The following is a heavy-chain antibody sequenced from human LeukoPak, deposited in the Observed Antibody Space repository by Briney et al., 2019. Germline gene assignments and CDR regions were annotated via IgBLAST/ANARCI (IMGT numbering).Heavy chain of an antibody. V-gene: IGHV4-38-2*01. CDR3: ARVGGGNYYYYGMDV. D-gene: IGHD1-26*01. J-gene: IGHJ6*02. CDR2: IYHSGST. Sequence: SETLSLTCAVSGYSISSGYYWGWIRQPPGKGLEWIGSIYHSGSTYYNPSLKSRVTISVDTSKNQFSLKLSSVTAADTAVYYCARVGGGNYYYYGMDVWGQGTTVTVSS. CDR1: GYSISSGYY.